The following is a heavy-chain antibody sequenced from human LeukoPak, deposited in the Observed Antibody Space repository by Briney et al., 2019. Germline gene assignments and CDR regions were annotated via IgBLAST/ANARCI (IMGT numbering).Heavy chain of an antibody. J-gene: IGHJ3*02. D-gene: IGHD6-13*01. V-gene: IGHV3-30-3*01. CDR3: ARKHEVSSWYGAWSEYDAFDI. CDR1: GFTFSSYA. Sequence: GGSLRLSCAASGFTFSSYAMHWVRQAPGKGLEWVAVISYDGSNKYYADSVKGRFTISRDNSKNTLYLQMNSLRAEDTAVYYCARKHEVSSWYGAWSEYDAFDIWGQGTMVTVSS. CDR2: ISYDGSNK.